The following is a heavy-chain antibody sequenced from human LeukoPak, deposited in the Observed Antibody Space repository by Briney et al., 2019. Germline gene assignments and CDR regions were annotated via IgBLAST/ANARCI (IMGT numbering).Heavy chain of an antibody. Sequence: ASVKVSCKASGYTFTGYYMHWVRQAPGQGPEWMGWINPNSGGTNYAQKFQGRVTMTRDTSISTAYMELSRPRSDDTAVYYCFILTAIVVVPAAITGIAAAGPDYWGQGTLVTVSS. CDR1: GYTFTGYY. V-gene: IGHV1-2*02. D-gene: IGHD2-2*01. J-gene: IGHJ4*02. CDR2: INPNSGGT. CDR3: FILTAIVVVPAAITGIAAAGPDY.